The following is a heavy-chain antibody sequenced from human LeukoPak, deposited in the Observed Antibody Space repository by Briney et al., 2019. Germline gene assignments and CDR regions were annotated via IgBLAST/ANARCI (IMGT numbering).Heavy chain of an antibody. D-gene: IGHD5-18*01. CDR2: IYYSGST. CDR1: GGSLSSSSYY. J-gene: IGHJ4*02. Sequence: SETLSLTCTVSGGSLSSSSYYWGWIRQPPGKGLEWIGSIYYSGSTYYNPSLKSRVTISIDTSKNQFSLKLSSVTAADTAMYYCARRPRRPDTYGYVYWGQGTLVTVSS. CDR3: ARRPRRPDTYGYVY. V-gene: IGHV4-39*07.